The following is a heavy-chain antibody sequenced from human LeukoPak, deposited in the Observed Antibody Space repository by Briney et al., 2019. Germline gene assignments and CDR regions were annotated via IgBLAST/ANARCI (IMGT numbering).Heavy chain of an antibody. Sequence: ASVKVSCKASGYTFTGYYMHWVRQAPGQGLEWMGWISAYNGNTNYAQKLQGRVTMTTDTSTSTAYMELRSLRSDDTAVYYCARDLGSGWPDIDYWGQGTLVTVSS. CDR3: ARDLGSGWPDIDY. D-gene: IGHD6-19*01. CDR1: GYTFTGYY. CDR2: ISAYNGNT. V-gene: IGHV1-18*04. J-gene: IGHJ4*02.